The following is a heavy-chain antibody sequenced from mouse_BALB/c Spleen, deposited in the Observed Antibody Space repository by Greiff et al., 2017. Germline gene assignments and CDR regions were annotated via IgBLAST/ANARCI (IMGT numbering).Heavy chain of an antibody. J-gene: IGHJ2*01. D-gene: IGHD1-1*01. V-gene: IGHV1-54*01. Sequence: VQLQQSGAELVRPGTSVKVSCKASGYAFTNYLIEWVKQRPGQGLEWIGVINPGSGGTNYNEKFKGKATLTADKSSSTAYMQLSSLTSDDSAVYYCAGSTVVATTYYFDYWGQGTTLTVSS. CDR1: GYAFTNYL. CDR2: INPGSGGT. CDR3: AGSTVVATTYYFDY.